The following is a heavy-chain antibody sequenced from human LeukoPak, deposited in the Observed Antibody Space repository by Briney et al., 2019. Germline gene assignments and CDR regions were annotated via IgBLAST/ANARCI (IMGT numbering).Heavy chain of an antibody. CDR1: GYTLTELS. Sequence: ASAKVSCKVSGYTLTELSMHWVRQAPGKGLEWMGGFDPEDGETIYAQKFQGRVTMTEDTSTDTAYMELSSLRSEDTAVYYCATDFLPWVATDYWGQGTLVTVSS. V-gene: IGHV1-24*01. CDR2: FDPEDGET. CDR3: ATDFLPWVATDY. D-gene: IGHD2-21*02. J-gene: IGHJ4*02.